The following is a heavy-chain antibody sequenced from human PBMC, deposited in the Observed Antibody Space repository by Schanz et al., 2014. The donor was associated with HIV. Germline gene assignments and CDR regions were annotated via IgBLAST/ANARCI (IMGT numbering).Heavy chain of an antibody. D-gene: IGHD3-22*01. Sequence: QVQLHQWGAGLLKPSETLSLTCAVYGGSFSAYYWSWIRQPPGKGLEWIGEINHRGITNYNPSLESRVTISVDTSKNQFSLKLSSVTAADTAVYYCAAAWGYYYDSSGYQGAAFDIWGQGTMVTVSS. V-gene: IGHV4-34*01. CDR1: GGSFSAYY. J-gene: IGHJ3*02. CDR3: AAAWGYYYDSSGYQGAAFDI. CDR2: INHRGIT.